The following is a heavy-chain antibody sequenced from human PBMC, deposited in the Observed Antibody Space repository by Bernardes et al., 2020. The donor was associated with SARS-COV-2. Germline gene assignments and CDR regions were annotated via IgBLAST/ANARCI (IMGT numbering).Heavy chain of an antibody. CDR2: IYHSGST. D-gene: IGHD3-22*01. CDR3: AREIRQGYYYDSSGAEGAFDI. Sequence: SETLSLTCAVSGGSISSSNWWSWVRQPPGKGLEWIGEIYHSGSTNYNPSLKSRVTISVDKSKNQFSLKLSSVTAADTAVYYCAREIRQGYYYDSSGAEGAFDIWGQGTMVTVSS. J-gene: IGHJ3*02. CDR1: GGSISSSNW. V-gene: IGHV4-4*02.